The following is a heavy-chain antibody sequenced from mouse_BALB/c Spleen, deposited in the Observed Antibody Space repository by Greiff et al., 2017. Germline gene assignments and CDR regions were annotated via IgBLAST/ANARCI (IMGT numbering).Heavy chain of an antibody. CDR1: GFSLSRYS. CDR3: ARNLYDGYPWFAY. V-gene: IGHV2-6-4*01. Sequence: VKVVESGPGLVAPSQSLSITCTVSGFSLSRYSVHWVRQPPGKGLEWLGMIWGGGSTDYNSALKSRLSISKDNSKSQVFLKMNSLQTDDTAMYYCARNLYDGYPWFAYWGQGTLVTVSA. D-gene: IGHD2-3*01. J-gene: IGHJ3*01. CDR2: IWGGGST.